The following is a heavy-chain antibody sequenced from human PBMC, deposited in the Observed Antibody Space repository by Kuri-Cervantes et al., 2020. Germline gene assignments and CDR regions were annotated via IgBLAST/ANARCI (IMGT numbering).Heavy chain of an antibody. CDR1: GFTFSSYG. J-gene: IGHJ4*02. D-gene: IGHD1-26*01. CDR2: IWYDGSNK. CDR3: ARGKKWELLVSDY. Sequence: GGSLRLSCAASGFTFSSYGMHWVRQAPGKGLEWVAVIWYDGSNKYYADSVKGRFTISRDNSKNTLYLQMNSLRAEDTAVYYCARGKKWELLVSDYWGQGTLVTVSS. V-gene: IGHV3-33*01.